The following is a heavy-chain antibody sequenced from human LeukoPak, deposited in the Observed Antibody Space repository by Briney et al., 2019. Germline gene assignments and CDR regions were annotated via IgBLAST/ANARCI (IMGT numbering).Heavy chain of an antibody. D-gene: IGHD6-13*01. CDR1: EFTFSNYG. V-gene: IGHV3-30*02. Sequence: GGSLRLSCAASEFTFSNYGMHWVRQAPGKGLEWVAFIRYDGTNKYYADSVKGRFTISRDNSKNTLYLQMNSLRAEDTAVYYCAKRGYSSSWYPGDYMDVWGKGTTVTDSS. J-gene: IGHJ6*03. CDR2: IRYDGTNK. CDR3: AKRGYSSSWYPGDYMDV.